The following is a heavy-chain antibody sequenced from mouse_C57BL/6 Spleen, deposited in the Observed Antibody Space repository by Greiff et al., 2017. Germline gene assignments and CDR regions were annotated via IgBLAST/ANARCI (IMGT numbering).Heavy chain of an antibody. CDR1: GYTFTSYG. CDR3: ARSSYYGSSLDY. D-gene: IGHD1-1*01. Sequence: QVQLQQSGAELARPGASVKLSCKASGYTFTSYGISWVKQRTGQGLEWIGEIYPRSGTTYYNEKFKGKATLTADKSSSTAYMELRSLTSEYSAVYFCARSSYYGSSLDYWCQGTTLTVSS. CDR2: IYPRSGTT. V-gene: IGHV1-81*01. J-gene: IGHJ2*01.